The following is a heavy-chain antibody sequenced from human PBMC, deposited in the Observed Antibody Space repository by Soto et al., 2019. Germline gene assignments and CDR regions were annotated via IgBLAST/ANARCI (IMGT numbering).Heavy chain of an antibody. D-gene: IGHD3-22*01. CDR3: ARVDPYYYDSSGYRPTFDY. Sequence: ASVKVSCKASGYTFTSYAMHWVRQAPGQRLEWMGWINAGNGNTKYSQKFQGRVTITRDTSASTAYMELSSLRSEDTAVYYCARVDPYYYDSSGYRPTFDYWGQGPLVTVSS. V-gene: IGHV1-3*01. CDR2: INAGNGNT. J-gene: IGHJ4*02. CDR1: GYTFTSYA.